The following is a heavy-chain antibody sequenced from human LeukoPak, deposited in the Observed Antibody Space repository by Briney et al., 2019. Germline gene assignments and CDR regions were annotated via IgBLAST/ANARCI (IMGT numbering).Heavy chain of an antibody. D-gene: IGHD3-9*01. J-gene: IGHJ6*02. Sequence: GRSLRLSCAASGFTFSSYAMHWVRQAPGKGLEWVAVRSYGRSNKYYADSVKGRFTISRDNSKNTLYLQMNSLRAEDTAVYYCARDRTSISNTGRTYYYYGMDVWGQGTTVTVSS. CDR2: RSYGRSNK. V-gene: IGHV3-30-3*01. CDR3: ARDRTSISNTGRTYYYYGMDV. CDR1: GFTFSSYA.